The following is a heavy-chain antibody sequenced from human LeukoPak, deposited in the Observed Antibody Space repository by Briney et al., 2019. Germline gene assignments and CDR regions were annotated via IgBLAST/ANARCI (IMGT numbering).Heavy chain of an antibody. CDR1: GYSISSGYY. V-gene: IGHV4-38-2*02. CDR3: ARDNGSNSFDP. D-gene: IGHD2/OR15-2a*01. J-gene: IGHJ5*02. CDR2: IYHSGST. Sequence: SETLSLTCTVSGYSISSGYYWGWIRQPPGKGLEWIGSIYHSGSTYYNPPLKSRVTISVDTSKNQFSLKLSSVTAADTAVYYCARDNGSNSFDPWGQGTLVTVSS.